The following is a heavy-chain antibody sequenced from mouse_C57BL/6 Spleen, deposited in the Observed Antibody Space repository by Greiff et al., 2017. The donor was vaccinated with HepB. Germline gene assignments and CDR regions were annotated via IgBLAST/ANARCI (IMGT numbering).Heavy chain of an antibody. D-gene: IGHD2-3*01. CDR2: IRSKSSNYAT. V-gene: IGHV10-3*01. J-gene: IGHJ1*03. CDR3: VREEGYDGLNWYFDV. CDR1: GFTFNTYA. Sequence: EVQLVESGGGLVQPKGSLKLSCAASGFTFNTYAMHWVRQAPGKGLEWVARIRSKSSNYATYYADSVKDRFTISRDDSQSMLYLQMNNLKTEDTAMYYCVREEGYDGLNWYFDVWGTGTTVTVSS.